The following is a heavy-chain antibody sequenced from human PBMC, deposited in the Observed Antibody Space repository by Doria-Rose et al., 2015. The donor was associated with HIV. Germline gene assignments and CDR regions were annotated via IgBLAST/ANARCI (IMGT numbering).Heavy chain of an antibody. Sequence: VTLKESGPVLVKPTETLTLTCTVSGVSLSSPGMGVSWIRQPPAKVLEWPSNILSDDERSYKTSLKSRLTISRGTSKSQVVLTMTDMDPVDTATYYCARIKSSRWYHKYYFDFWGQGTLVIASA. CDR2: ILSDDER. CDR1: GVSLSSPGMG. V-gene: IGHV2-26*01. D-gene: IGHD6-13*01. CDR3: ARIKSSRWYHKYYFDF. J-gene: IGHJ4*02.